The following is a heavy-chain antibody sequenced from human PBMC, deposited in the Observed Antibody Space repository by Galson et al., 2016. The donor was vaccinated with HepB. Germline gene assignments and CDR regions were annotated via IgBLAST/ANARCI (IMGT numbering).Heavy chain of an antibody. V-gene: IGHV3-48*01. J-gene: IGHJ4*02. Sequence: SLRLSCAVSGFTVSTYNMHWVRQAPGKGPEWIAFTSSSSGVTFYADSVKGRFTISRDNAKNSLFLEMNSLRVEDTAVYYCAKGSGFLIHYWGQGTLVTVSS. CDR2: TSSSSGVT. CDR1: GFTVSTYN. D-gene: IGHD5-12*01. CDR3: AKGSGFLIHY.